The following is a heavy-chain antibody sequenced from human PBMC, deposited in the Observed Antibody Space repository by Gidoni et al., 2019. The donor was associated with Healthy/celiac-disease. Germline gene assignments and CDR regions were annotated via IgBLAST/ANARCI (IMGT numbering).Heavy chain of an antibody. Sequence: HITLKASGSTLVKPTQTLTLTCTFSGFSFSPSGVGLGRLRQPPGKSLEWLALIYWDEDKRYSPSLKSRLTITKDTSKNQVVLKMTNMDPVDTATYYCAHTYDSSGPQEKFDYWGQGTLVTVSS. CDR3: AHTYDSSGPQEKFDY. J-gene: IGHJ4*02. V-gene: IGHV2-5*02. CDR2: IYWDEDK. CDR1: GFSFSPSGVG. D-gene: IGHD3-22*01.